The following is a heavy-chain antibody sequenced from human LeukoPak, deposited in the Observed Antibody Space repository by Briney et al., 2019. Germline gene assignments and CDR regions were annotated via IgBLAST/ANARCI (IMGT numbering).Heavy chain of an antibody. Sequence: GGSLLLSCAASGFTVSSNYMSWVRQAPGKGLEWLSVIYSGGSPYYAHSVKGRFTISTDNSKNTLYLQMNSLRAEDTAVYYCARDVRTGYSYYYMDVWGTGTTVTVSS. CDR2: IYSGGSP. CDR1: GFTVSSNY. D-gene: IGHD1-1*01. CDR3: ARDVRTGYSYYYMDV. J-gene: IGHJ6*03. V-gene: IGHV3-53*05.